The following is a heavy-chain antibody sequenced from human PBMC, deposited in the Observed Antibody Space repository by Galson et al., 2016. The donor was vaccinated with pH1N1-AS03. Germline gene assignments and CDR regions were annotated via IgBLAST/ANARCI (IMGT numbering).Heavy chain of an antibody. D-gene: IGHD1-26*01. J-gene: IGHJ4*02. CDR1: GSSFAHYW. CDR2: IDPGDSDT. Sequence: QSGAEVTKPGESLKISCKASGSSFAHYWIGWVRQMPGKGLEWLGIIDPGDSDTRYSLSSQVQGTISADKSLSTAYLQWSSLKTSDTAIYYCAGFSGSYQFGYWGQGILVTVSS. CDR3: AGFSGSYQFGY. V-gene: IGHV5-51*01.